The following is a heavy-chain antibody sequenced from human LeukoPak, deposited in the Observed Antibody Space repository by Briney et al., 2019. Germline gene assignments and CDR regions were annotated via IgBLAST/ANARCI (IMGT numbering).Heavy chain of an antibody. D-gene: IGHD5-24*01. CDR2: ISSSSSYI. Sequence: GGSLRLSCAASGFTFSSYSMNWVRQAPGKGLEWVSSISSSSSYIYYADSVKGRFTISRDNAKNSLYLQMNSLRAEDTAVYYCARGGEGWEEIYYFDYWGQGTLVTVSS. V-gene: IGHV3-21*01. CDR3: ARGGEGWEEIYYFDY. J-gene: IGHJ4*02. CDR1: GFTFSSYS.